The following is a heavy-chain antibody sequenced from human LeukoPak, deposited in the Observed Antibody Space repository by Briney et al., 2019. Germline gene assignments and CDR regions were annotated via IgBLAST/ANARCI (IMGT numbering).Heavy chain of an antibody. CDR3: ARDGPSNSSGWYCLVY. CDR1: GFTFSSYA. D-gene: IGHD6-19*01. CDR2: ISYDGSNK. J-gene: IGHJ4*02. Sequence: PGGSLRLSCAASGFTFSSYAMHWVRQAPGKGLEWVAVISYDGSNKYYADSVKGRFTISRDNSKNTLYLQMTSLRAEDTAVYYCARDGPSNSSGWYCLVYWGQGTLVTVSS. V-gene: IGHV3-30*04.